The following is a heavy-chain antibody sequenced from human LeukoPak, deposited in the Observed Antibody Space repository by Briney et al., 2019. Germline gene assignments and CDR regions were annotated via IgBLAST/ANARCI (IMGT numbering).Heavy chain of an antibody. CDR1: GYTFTSYG. CDR3: ARGETLLWFGELAY. V-gene: IGHV1-18*01. J-gene: IGHJ4*02. D-gene: IGHD3-10*01. Sequence: ASVKVSCKASGYTFTSYGISWVRQAPGQGLEWMGWISAYNGNTNYAQKLQGRVTMTTDTSTSTAYMELRSLRSDDTAVYYCARGETLLWFGELAYWGQRTLVTVSS. CDR2: ISAYNGNT.